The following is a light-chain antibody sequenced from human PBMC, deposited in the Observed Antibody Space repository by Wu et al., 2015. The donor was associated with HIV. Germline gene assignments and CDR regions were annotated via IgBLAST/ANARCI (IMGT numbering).Light chain of an antibody. V-gene: IGKV3-20*01. Sequence: EIVLTQSPGTLSLPPGERVTLSCRASQNVGNNYLAWYQQHPGLAPRLLISGASTRATGIPDRFSGDASGTDFTLTISRLEPEDSAVYFXQQYATSPRTFGQGTKVEIK. J-gene: IGKJ1*01. CDR2: GAS. CDR1: QNVGNNY. CDR3: QQYATSPRT.